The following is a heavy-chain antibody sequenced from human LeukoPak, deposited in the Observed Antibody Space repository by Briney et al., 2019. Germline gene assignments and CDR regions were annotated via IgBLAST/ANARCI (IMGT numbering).Heavy chain of an antibody. J-gene: IGHJ4*02. CDR2: ISGSGDRT. CDR3: AKDGRLAVAGTNYFDY. Sequence: GGSLRLSCAASGFTFSSYAMSWVRQAPGKGLEWVSSISGSGDRTYYEDSVKGRFFISRDNSKTTLYLQMNSLRAEDTAVYYCAKDGRLAVAGTNYFDYWGQGTLVTVSS. CDR1: GFTFSSYA. D-gene: IGHD6-19*01. V-gene: IGHV3-23*01.